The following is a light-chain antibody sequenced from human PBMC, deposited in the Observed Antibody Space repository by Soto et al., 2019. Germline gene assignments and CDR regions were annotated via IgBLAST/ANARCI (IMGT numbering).Light chain of an antibody. CDR1: QSISSN. CDR3: HQRQSWPRT. CDR2: QTS. V-gene: IGKV3D-15*03. Sequence: EILMTQSPATLSVSPGERATLSCGASQSISSNLDWYQQKPGQAPRLLIYQTSIRAAGIPARFSASGSGTDFTLTISDLQPEDFALYYCHQRQSWPRTFGQGTQVDIK. J-gene: IGKJ1*01.